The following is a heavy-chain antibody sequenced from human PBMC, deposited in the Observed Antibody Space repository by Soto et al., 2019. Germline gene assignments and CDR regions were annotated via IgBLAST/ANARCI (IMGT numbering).Heavy chain of an antibody. Sequence: PSETLSLSCTVSGGTMSSYYWSGIRQAPGKGLEWIGYVYDSGSTDYNPSLKSRLTISLDTSKNLFSLKLSFVTAADTAVYYCARDRRGSGTWSPYYFDYWGQGIMVTVSS. CDR2: VYDSGST. CDR3: ARDRRGSGTWSPYYFDY. CDR1: GGTMSSYY. V-gene: IGHV4-59*01. D-gene: IGHD3-10*01. J-gene: IGHJ4*02.